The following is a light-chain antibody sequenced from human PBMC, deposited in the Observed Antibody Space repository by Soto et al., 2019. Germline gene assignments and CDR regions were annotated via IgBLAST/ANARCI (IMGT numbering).Light chain of an antibody. Sequence: QPVLTQSSSASASLGSSVKLTCTLSSGHSTYIIAWHQQQPGKAPRFLMKLEPSGSYNKGSGVPDRFSGSSSGADRYLTISNLQFDDEADYHCETWDSNIWVFGGGTKLTVL. J-gene: IGLJ3*02. CDR3: ETWDSNIWV. V-gene: IGLV4-60*02. CDR2: LEPSGSY. CDR1: SGHSTYI.